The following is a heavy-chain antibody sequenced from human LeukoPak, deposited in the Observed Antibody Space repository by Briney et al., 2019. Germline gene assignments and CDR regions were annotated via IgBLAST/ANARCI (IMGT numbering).Heavy chain of an antibody. CDR2: IYYSGST. J-gene: IGHJ4*02. V-gene: IGHV4-59*01. D-gene: IGHD3-10*01. CDR1: GGSIRSYY. CDR3: ARGVNYRGLYYFDY. Sequence: KPSETLSLTCTVSGGSIRSYYWSWIRQPPGKGLEWIGYIYYSGSTNYNPSLKSRVTISVDTSKNQFSLKLSSVTAADTAVYYCARGVNYRGLYYFDYWGQGTLVTVSS.